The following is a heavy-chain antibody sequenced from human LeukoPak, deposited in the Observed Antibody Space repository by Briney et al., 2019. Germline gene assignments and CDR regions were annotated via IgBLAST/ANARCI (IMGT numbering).Heavy chain of an antibody. CDR1: GFTFISYD. J-gene: IGHJ5*02. CDR2: IRPSGDNT. V-gene: IGHV3-23*01. D-gene: IGHD6-19*01. Sequence: GGSLRLSCAASGFTFISYDMTWVRQAPGRGLEWVSSIRPSGDNTYYGDSVEGRFTISRDNSKNTVYLQMNNMRVDDTAVYYCARVAGWHWFDPWGQGTLVTVSS. CDR3: ARVAGWHWFDP.